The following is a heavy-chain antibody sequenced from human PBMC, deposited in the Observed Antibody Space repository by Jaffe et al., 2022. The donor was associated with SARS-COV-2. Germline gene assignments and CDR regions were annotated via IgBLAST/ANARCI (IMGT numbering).Heavy chain of an antibody. Sequence: EVQLVESGGGLVKPGGSLRLSCAASGFTFSNAWMSWVRQAPGKGLEWVGRIKSKTDGGTTDYAAPVKGRFTISRDDSKNTLYLQMNSLKTEDTAVYYCTTDLTYYYDSSGPNWFDPWGQGTLVTVSS. J-gene: IGHJ5*02. CDR3: TTDLTYYYDSSGPNWFDP. CDR1: GFTFSNAW. CDR2: IKSKTDGGTT. V-gene: IGHV3-15*01. D-gene: IGHD3-22*01.